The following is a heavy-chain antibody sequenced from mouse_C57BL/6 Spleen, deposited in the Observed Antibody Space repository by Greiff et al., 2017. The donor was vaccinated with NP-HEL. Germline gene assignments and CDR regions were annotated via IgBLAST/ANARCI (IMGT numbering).Heavy chain of an antibody. CDR2: ISSGSSTI. V-gene: IGHV5-17*01. D-gene: IGHD1-1*01. CDR3: ARKGNYGSSSSWFAY. Sequence: EVQVVESGGGLVKPGGSLKLSCAASGFTFSDYGMHWVRQAPEKGLEWVAYISSGSSTIYYADTVKGRFTISRDNAKNTLFLQMTSLRSEDTAMYYCARKGNYGSSSSWFAYWGQGTLVTVSA. J-gene: IGHJ3*01. CDR1: GFTFSDYG.